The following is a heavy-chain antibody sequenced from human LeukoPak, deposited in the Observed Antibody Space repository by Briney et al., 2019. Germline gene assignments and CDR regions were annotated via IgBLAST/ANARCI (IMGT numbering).Heavy chain of an antibody. Sequence: GGTLRLSCAASGFTFSTYGMSWVRQAPGKGLEWVSSISGSGASTYYADSVKGRFTISRDNSKNTLYLQMDSLRAEDTAVYYCANLHYDILTGYIYYFDYWGQGTLVTVSS. CDR2: ISGSGAST. J-gene: IGHJ4*02. CDR1: GFTFSTYG. V-gene: IGHV3-23*01. CDR3: ANLHYDILTGYIYYFDY. D-gene: IGHD3-9*01.